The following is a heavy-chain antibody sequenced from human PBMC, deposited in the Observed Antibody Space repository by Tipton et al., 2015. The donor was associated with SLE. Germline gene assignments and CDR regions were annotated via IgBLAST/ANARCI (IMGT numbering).Heavy chain of an antibody. Sequence: TLSLTCAVYGGSFSGYYWSWIRQPPGKGLEWIGRIYTSGSTNYNPSLKSRVTISVDTSKNQFSLKLSSVTAADTAVYYCARAFIVVSATNWFDPWGQGTLVTVSS. CDR2: IYTSGST. CDR1: GGSFSGYY. J-gene: IGHJ5*02. D-gene: IGHD2-15*01. V-gene: IGHV4-59*10. CDR3: ARAFIVVSATNWFDP.